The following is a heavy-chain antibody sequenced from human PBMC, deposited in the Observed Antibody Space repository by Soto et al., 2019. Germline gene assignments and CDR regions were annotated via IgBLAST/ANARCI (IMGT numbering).Heavy chain of an antibody. CDR1: GYTFTGYY. CDR3: ARGAPYCTNGVCPQYYGMDV. V-gene: IGHV1-2*04. J-gene: IGHJ6*02. CDR2: INPNSGGT. D-gene: IGHD2-8*01. Sequence: QVQLVQSGAEVKKPGASVKVSCKASGYTFTGYYMYWVRQAPGQGLEWMGWINPNSGGTNYAQKFQGWVTMTRDTSISTAYMELSRLRSDDTAVYYCARGAPYCTNGVCPQYYGMDVWGQGTTVTVSS.